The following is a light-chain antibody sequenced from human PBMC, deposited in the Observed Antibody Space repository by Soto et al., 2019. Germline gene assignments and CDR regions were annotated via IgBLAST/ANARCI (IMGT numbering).Light chain of an antibody. Sequence: QSVLTQPPSVSGTPGLRVNISCSGGISNIGKDTVNWYQQLPGTATKLLMFNDDKRPSGVPDRFSGSRSGTSASLAISGLQSDDEAVYFCSTWDASLNGWVFGGGTKLTVL. J-gene: IGLJ3*02. CDR1: ISNIGKDT. V-gene: IGLV1-44*01. CDR3: STWDASLNGWV. CDR2: NDD.